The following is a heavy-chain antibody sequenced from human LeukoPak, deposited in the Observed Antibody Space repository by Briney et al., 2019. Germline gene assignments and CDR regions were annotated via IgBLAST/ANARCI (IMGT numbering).Heavy chain of an antibody. D-gene: IGHD3-22*01. CDR3: ARDDDGRGYPDY. J-gene: IGHJ4*02. V-gene: IGHV4-4*07. CDR1: GASISAYY. Sequence: SETLSLTCVVSGASISAYYWYWIRQPAGKGLEWIGRVYISGPTNYNPSLKSRVTMSLDTSKNQLSLKLRSVTAADTAVYYCARDDDGRGYPDYWGQGTLVTVSP. CDR2: VYISGPT.